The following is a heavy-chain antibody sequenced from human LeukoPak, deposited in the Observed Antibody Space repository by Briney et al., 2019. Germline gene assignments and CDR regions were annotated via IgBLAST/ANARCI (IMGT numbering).Heavy chain of an antibody. D-gene: IGHD2-15*01. V-gene: IGHV4-39*01. CDR3: ATLSYSGGSFDY. J-gene: IGHJ4*02. CDR1: GASISSSSYY. CDR2: VYYSGST. Sequence: PSETLSLTCTVSGASISSSSYYWGWIRQPTGKGLQWIGSVYYSGSTYYTPSLKSRVTISVDTSKKQFSLNLSSVTAADTAVYYCATLSYSGGSFDYWGQGTLVTVSS.